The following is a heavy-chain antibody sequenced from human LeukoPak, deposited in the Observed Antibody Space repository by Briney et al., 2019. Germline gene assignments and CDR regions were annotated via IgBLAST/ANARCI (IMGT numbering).Heavy chain of an antibody. Sequence: GALRLSCAASGSTFSSYAMSWVRQAPGKGLEWVSAISGSGGSTYYADSVKGRFTISRDNSKNTLYLQMNSLRAEDTAVYYCAKGSYDFWSGHFDYWGQGTLVTVSS. D-gene: IGHD3-3*01. CDR2: ISGSGGST. J-gene: IGHJ4*02. V-gene: IGHV3-23*01. CDR1: GSTFSSYA. CDR3: AKGSYDFWSGHFDY.